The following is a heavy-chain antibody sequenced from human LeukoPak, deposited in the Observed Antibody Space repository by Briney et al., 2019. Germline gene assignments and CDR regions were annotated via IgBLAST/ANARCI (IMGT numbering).Heavy chain of an antibody. V-gene: IGHV4-59*12. CDR3: ARSYGSGSYYNFKLLSDAFDI. J-gene: IGHJ3*02. Sequence: SETLSLTCTVSGGSISSYYWSWIRQPPGKGLEWIGYIYYSGSTNYNPSLKSRVTISVDTSKNQFSLKLSSVTAADTAVYYCARSYGSGSYYNFKLLSDAFDIWGQGTMVTVSS. D-gene: IGHD3-10*01. CDR1: GGSISSYY. CDR2: IYYSGST.